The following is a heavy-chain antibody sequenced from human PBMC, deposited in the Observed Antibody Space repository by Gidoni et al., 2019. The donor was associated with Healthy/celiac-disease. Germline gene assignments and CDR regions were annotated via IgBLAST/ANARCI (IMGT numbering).Heavy chain of an antibody. D-gene: IGHD3-3*01. J-gene: IGHJ4*02. V-gene: IGHV4-39*01. CDR3: ARQLISNDFWSGYPKSPFDY. Sequence: QLQLQESGPGLVKPSETLSLTRTVSGGSISSSSYYWCWIRQPPGKGLEWIGSIYYSGSTYYNPSLKSRVTISVDTSKNQFSLKLSSVTAADTAVYYCARQLISNDFWSGYPKSPFDYWGQGTLVTVSS. CDR2: IYYSGST. CDR1: GGSISSSSYY.